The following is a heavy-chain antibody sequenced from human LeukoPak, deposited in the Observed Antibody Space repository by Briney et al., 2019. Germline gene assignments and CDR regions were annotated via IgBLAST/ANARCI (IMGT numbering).Heavy chain of an antibody. CDR3: AKNGPKGPFVRYFDY. Sequence: GGSLRLSCVGSGFTSIAYALTWARQAPGKGLEWVSGISGGGVTTYYADSVKGRFTISRDNSKNTLYLQMNSLRADDTAIYYCAKNGPKGPFVRYFDYWGQGTLITVSS. CDR2: ISGGGVTT. CDR1: GFTSIAYA. V-gene: IGHV3-23*01. J-gene: IGHJ4*02. D-gene: IGHD2-8*01.